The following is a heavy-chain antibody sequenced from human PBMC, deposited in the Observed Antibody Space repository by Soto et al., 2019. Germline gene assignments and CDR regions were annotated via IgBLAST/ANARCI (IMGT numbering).Heavy chain of an antibody. CDR1: GFTFSSYS. D-gene: IGHD2-15*01. CDR2: ITSSGASI. Sequence: EVQLVESGGGLVKPGGSLRLSCAASGFTFSSYSLNWVRQAPGKGLEWVSSITSSGASIYYADSVNGRFTISRDNAKNSLYLQMNSLRAEDTAVYYCARDGSEGSGEIGYYYYLDVWGKGTPATVSS. J-gene: IGHJ6*03. CDR3: ARDGSEGSGEIGYYYYLDV. V-gene: IGHV3-21*01.